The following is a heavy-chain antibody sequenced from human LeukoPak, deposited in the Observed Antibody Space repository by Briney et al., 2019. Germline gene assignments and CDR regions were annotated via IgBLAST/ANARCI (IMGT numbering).Heavy chain of an antibody. J-gene: IGHJ4*02. CDR1: GDSISSCY. CDR3: PRHTTVVPPHYFDY. CDR2: IYYSGST. D-gene: IGHD4-23*01. V-gene: IGHV4-59*08. Sequence: PSETLSLTCTVSGDSISSCYWSWIRQPPGKGLEWIGYIYYSGSTNYNPSLKSRVTISLDTSKNQISLKLSSVTAADTAVYYCPRHTTVVPPHYFDYWGQGTLVTVSS.